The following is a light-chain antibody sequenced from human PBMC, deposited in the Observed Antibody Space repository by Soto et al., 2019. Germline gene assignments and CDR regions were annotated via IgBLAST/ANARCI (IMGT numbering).Light chain of an antibody. J-gene: IGKJ5*01. CDR3: QRYGSSPLIT. CDR1: QSLSSSF. Sequence: EIVLTQSPGTLSLSPGERATLSCRASQSLSSSFLAWYQQKPGQAPRLLLFGAYTRATGIPDRFSGSASGTDFPLTISRLEPEDFAVYYCQRYGSSPLITFGQGTRLEIK. CDR2: GAY. V-gene: IGKV3-20*01.